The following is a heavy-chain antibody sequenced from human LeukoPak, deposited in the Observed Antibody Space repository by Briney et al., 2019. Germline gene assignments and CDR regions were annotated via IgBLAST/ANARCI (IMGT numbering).Heavy chain of an antibody. CDR3: ARAEGFGSPLDY. D-gene: IGHD6-13*01. V-gene: IGHV4-59*11. Sequence: SETLSLTCTVSGGSISSHYWSWIRQPPGKGLEWIGYIYYSGSTNYNPSLKSRVTISVDTSKNQFSLKLSSVTAADTAVYYCARAEGFGSPLDYWGQGTLVTVSS. J-gene: IGHJ4*02. CDR1: GGSISSHY. CDR2: IYYSGST.